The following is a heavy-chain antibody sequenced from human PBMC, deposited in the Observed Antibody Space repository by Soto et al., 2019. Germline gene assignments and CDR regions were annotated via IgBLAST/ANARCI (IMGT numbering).Heavy chain of an antibody. CDR2: ISFDGTTK. J-gene: IGHJ4*02. D-gene: IGHD3-22*01. CDR3: AEDATYHYNTLPRAYFDS. Sequence: PGGSLRLSCAGSGFPFYNYGINWVRQAPGKGLEWVAIISFDGTTKVYADSVQGRFTISRDNSKNTVFLQMNGLRVEDTAVYYCAEDATYHYNTLPRAYFDSWGQGTPVTVSS. V-gene: IGHV3-30*18. CDR1: GFPFYNYG.